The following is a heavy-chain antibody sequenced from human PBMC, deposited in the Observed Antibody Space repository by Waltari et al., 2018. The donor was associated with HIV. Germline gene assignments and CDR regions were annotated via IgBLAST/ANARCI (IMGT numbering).Heavy chain of an antibody. CDR2: LQPRSGGT. Sequence: QVQLVQSGAELKKPGASVKVSCKASGYTFTDKFIHWVRQAPGQGLECMGWLQPRSGGTKFAQKSQGWVSMTMDTSISTVYMELNRLTYDDTAIFYCAREAMKYFDLWGRGTLVTVSS. J-gene: IGHJ2*01. CDR1: GYTFTDKF. CDR3: AREAMKYFDL. V-gene: IGHV1-2*04.